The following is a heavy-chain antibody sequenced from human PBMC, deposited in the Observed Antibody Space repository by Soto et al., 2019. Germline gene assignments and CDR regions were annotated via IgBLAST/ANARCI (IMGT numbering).Heavy chain of an antibody. CDR1: GFSLSNSGVG. J-gene: IGHJ4*02. Sequence: QITLKESGPSPVKPTQTLTVTCTFSGFSLSNSGVGVAWIRQPPGKALEWLAVIYGDTDKRYSPSLKTRLTIAKDTSKMQVVLTMTNMDPVDTATYYFAHCTLHDYGDYDPGTSHVFDSWGQGTLVTVSS. V-gene: IGHV2-5*02. D-gene: IGHD4-17*01. CDR3: AHCTLHDYGDYDPGTSHVFDS. CDR2: IYGDTDK.